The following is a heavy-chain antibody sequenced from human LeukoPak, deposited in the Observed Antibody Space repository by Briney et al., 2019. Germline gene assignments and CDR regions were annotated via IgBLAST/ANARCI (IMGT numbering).Heavy chain of an antibody. CDR1: GFTFSSYA. CDR2: ISYDGSNK. Sequence: LPGGSLRLSCAASGFTFSSYAMHWVRQAPGKGLEWVAVISYDGSNKYYADSVKGRFTISRDNSKNTLYLQMNSLRAEDTDVYYCARGPRYNGYYYGMDVWGQGTTVTVSS. D-gene: IGHD1-14*01. CDR3: ARGPRYNGYYYGMDV. J-gene: IGHJ6*02. V-gene: IGHV3-30-3*01.